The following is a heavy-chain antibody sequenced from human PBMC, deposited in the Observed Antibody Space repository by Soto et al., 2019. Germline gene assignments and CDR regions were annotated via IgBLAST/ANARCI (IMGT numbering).Heavy chain of an antibody. CDR1: GYTFIGYY. V-gene: IGHV1-2*02. J-gene: IGHJ4*02. CDR2: INPNSGAT. D-gene: IGHD5-12*01. Sequence: ASVKVSCKASGYTFIGYYLHWVRQAPGQGLEWMGWINPNSGATNYPQMCQGRVTVTRDTSITTAYMEMRRLRADDTAFYFCAGDVVSTMGVFDFWGQGTPVTVP. CDR3: AGDVVSTMGVFDF.